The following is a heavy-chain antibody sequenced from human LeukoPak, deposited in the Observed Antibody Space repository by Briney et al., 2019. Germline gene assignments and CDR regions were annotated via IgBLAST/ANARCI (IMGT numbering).Heavy chain of an antibody. J-gene: IGHJ4*02. CDR1: GYTFTIYG. V-gene: IGHV1-18*04. Sequence: ASVKVSFKASGYTFTIYGISWVRQAPGQGLEWMGWISAYNGNTNYAQKLQGRVTITTDTSTSTAYMELRSLRSDDTAVYYCARDTRDIVVVVAARSLDYWGQGTLVTVSS. D-gene: IGHD2-15*01. CDR2: ISAYNGNT. CDR3: ARDTRDIVVVVAARSLDY.